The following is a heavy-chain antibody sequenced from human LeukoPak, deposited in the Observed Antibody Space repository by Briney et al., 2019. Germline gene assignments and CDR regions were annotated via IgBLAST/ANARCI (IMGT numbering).Heavy chain of an antibody. CDR1: EFSFSNYW. D-gene: IGHD6-6*01. V-gene: IGHV3-74*01. CDR2: INTDGSST. Sequence: GGSLRLSCAASEFSFSNYWMHWVRQAPGKGLVWVSRINTDGSSTSYADSVKGRFTISRDNAKNTLYLQMNSLRAEDTAVYYCARAADRNVAFDIWGQGTMVTVSS. J-gene: IGHJ3*02. CDR3: ARAADRNVAFDI.